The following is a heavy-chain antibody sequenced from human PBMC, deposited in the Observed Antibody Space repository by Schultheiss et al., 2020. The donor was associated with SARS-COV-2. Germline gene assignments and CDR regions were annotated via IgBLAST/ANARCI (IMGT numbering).Heavy chain of an antibody. V-gene: IGHV3-74*01. CDR3: AKGPTYGSGTTLPGWFDP. D-gene: IGHD3-10*01. CDR1: GFSFSRYW. CDR2: ISGDGRDT. Sequence: GGSLRLSCAASGFSFSRYWMHWVRQAPGKGLVWVSRISGDGRDTRYADSVEGRFTISRDNAKNSLYLQMNSLRAEDTALYYCAKGPTYGSGTTLPGWFDPWGQGTLVTVSS. J-gene: IGHJ5*02.